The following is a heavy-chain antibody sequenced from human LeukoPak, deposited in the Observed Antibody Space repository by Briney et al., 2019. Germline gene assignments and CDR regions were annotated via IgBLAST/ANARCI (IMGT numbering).Heavy chain of an antibody. CDR1: VYTFPDYY. Sequence: ASVKISFKLSVYTFPDYYMHSVQQAPGKGLEWMGVVDPEDGETIYAEKIQCRVTITAHTSTDTANLELSNLSSEATAVPLFATVDLVGKSTKDYFDCWGQGTLVTVAS. J-gene: IGHJ4*02. V-gene: IGHV1-69-2*01. D-gene: IGHD2-2*01. CDR2: VDPEDGET. CDR3: ATVDLVGKSTKDYFDC.